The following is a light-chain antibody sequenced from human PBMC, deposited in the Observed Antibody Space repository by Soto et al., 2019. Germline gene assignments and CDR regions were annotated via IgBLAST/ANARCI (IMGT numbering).Light chain of an antibody. CDR3: NSYTNSSAVV. CDR2: EVT. CDR1: RDDIGAYDY. V-gene: IGLV2-14*01. Sequence: HSVLTQPASVSGSPGQSITISCAGTRDDIGAYDYVSWYQQHPGNAPKLLVYEVTNRPSGVSDRFSGSKSGNTASLTISGLQAEDEADYYCNSYTNSSAVVFGGGTK. J-gene: IGLJ2*01.